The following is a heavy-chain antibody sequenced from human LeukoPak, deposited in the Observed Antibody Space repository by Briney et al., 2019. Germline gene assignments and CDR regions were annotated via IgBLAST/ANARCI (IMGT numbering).Heavy chain of an antibody. CDR1: GYTFTSYG. Sequence: ASVKLSCKASGYTFTSYGISWVRQAPGQGLEWMGWFCAYNGNTNYAQKLQGRVTMTTDTSTSTAYMELRSLIYDDTAVYYCARDSWYSTSSGSYWGQGTLVTVSS. J-gene: IGHJ4*02. V-gene: IGHV1-18*01. CDR2: FCAYNGNT. D-gene: IGHD6-6*01. CDR3: ARDSWYSTSSGSY.